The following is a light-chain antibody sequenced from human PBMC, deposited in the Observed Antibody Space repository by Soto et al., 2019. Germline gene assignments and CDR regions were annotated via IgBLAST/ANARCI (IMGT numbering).Light chain of an antibody. CDR1: QSLGSW. CDR3: QQYNSYYT. J-gene: IGKJ2*01. CDR2: KAS. Sequence: DIHMTQSPSTLSASVGDRVTITCRASQSLGSWLAWYQKKPGKAPKLLIFKASSLEKRVPSRFSGSGSGTDFPLTISSLQPDDFATYYCQQYNSYYTFGQGTKLEIK. V-gene: IGKV1-5*03.